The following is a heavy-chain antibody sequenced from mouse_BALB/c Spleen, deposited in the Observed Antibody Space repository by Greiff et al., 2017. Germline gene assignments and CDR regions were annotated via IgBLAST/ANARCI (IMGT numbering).Heavy chain of an antibody. CDR1: GYTFTDYN. D-gene: IGHD2-1*01. CDR2: IYPYNGGT. CDR3: ARGRGNYWFAY. Sequence: EVKVVESGPELVKPGASVKISCKASGYTFTDYNMHWVKQSHGKSLEWIGYIYPYNGGTGYNQKFKSKATLTVDNSSSTAYMELRSLTSEDSAVYYCARGRGNYWFAYWGQGTLVTVSA. J-gene: IGHJ3*01. V-gene: IGHV1S29*02.